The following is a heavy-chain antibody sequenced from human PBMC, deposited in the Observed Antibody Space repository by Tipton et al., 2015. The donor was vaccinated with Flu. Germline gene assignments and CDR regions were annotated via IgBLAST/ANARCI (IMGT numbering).Heavy chain of an antibody. J-gene: IGHJ4*02. D-gene: IGHD2-2*01. CDR3: ARGEYYRSSRGYSDY. CDR1: GFTFSDYY. V-gene: IGHV3-11*01. CDR2: ISSSSGTI. Sequence: SLRLSCAASGFTFSDYYMTWIRQAPGKGLEWLAYISSSSGTIHYTGSLRGRFTISRDNSKNSLYLQMNSLTPEDTAIYYCARGEYYRSSRGYSDYWGQGILVTVSS.